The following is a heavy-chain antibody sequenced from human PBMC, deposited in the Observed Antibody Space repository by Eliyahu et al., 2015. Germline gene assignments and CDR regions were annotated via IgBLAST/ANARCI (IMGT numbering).Heavy chain of an antibody. Sequence: EVQLVESGGGLVKPGGSLXLSCAXSGFAFSTYNMNWVRQAPGEGLEWVASISISSSIYYADSVKGRFTISRDNAKNSVFLQMNTLRAEDTAVYYCARDLARWFDYWGQGALVTVSS. CDR1: GFAFSTYN. J-gene: IGHJ4*02. CDR2: ISISSSI. D-gene: IGHD2-21*01. CDR3: ARDLARWFDY. V-gene: IGHV3-21*01.